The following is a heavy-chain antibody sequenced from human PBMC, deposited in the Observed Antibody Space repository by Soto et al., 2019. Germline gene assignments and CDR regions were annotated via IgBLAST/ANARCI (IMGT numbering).Heavy chain of an antibody. J-gene: IGHJ6*02. CDR3: AKDRSLTWYYYYGMDV. Sequence: GSSLRPSCAASVFSFSSYALHSFREARVKGLECVALISYDGSNKYYADSVKGRFTISRDNSKNTLYLQMNSLRAEDTAVYYCAKDRSLTWYYYYGMDVWGQGTTVTTSS. V-gene: IGHV3-30*18. CDR2: ISYDGSNK. D-gene: IGHD2-21*02. CDR1: VFSFSSYA.